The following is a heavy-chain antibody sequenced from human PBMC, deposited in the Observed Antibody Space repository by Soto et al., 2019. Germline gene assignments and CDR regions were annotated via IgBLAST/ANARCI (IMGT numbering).Heavy chain of an antibody. J-gene: IGHJ4*02. CDR3: ARVYLLATLNVYYFDY. D-gene: IGHD5-12*01. CDR2: IYYTGRT. Sequence: QVQLQESGPGLVKPSQTLSLTCTVSGGSISSGDYYWSWIRQPPGKGLEWIGHIYYTGRTYYNPSLRSRVTISLDTSKKQFSLKLSSVTAADTAVYYCARVYLLATLNVYYFDYWGQGTLVTVAS. CDR1: GGSISSGDYY. V-gene: IGHV4-30-4*01.